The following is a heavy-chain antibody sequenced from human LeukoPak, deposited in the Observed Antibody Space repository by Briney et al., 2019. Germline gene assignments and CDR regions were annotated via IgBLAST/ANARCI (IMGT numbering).Heavy chain of an antibody. D-gene: IGHD5-12*01. CDR1: GFTFSRYG. CDR3: ARLGAIGARAAHVHY. CDR2: IWYDGSST. V-gene: IGHV3-33*01. Sequence: GGSLRLSCAASGFTFSRYGMHWVRRAPGKGLEWVAVIWYDGSSTDYADSVKGRFTISRDNSKNTLFLQMNSLRAEDTAVYDCARLGAIGARAAHVHYGGRGTLATVS. J-gene: IGHJ4*02.